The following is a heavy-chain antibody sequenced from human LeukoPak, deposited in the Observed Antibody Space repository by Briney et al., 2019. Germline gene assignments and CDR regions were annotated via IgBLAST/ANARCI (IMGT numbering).Heavy chain of an antibody. CDR3: ARGEHRKGKKGKFDY. CDR1: GYSFTSYW. J-gene: IGHJ4*02. CDR2: IYPGDSDT. Sequence: GESLKISCKGSGYSFTSYWIGWVRQMPGKGLEWMGIIYPGDSDTRYSPSFQGQVTISADKSISTAYLQWSSLKASDTAMYYCARGEHRKGKKGKFDYWGQGTLVTVSS. V-gene: IGHV5-51*01. D-gene: IGHD1-26*01.